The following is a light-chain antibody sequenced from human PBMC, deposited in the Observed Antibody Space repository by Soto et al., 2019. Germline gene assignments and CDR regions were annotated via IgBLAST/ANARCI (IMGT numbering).Light chain of an antibody. CDR1: SSDVGGYNY. Sequence: QSALTQPPSASGSPGQSVTISCTGTSSDVGGYNYVSWYQQHPGKAPKLMISEVSKRPSGVPDRFSGSKSGNTASPTVSGLQAEDEDDYYCSSFAGNNNLVFGGGTKLTVL. CDR2: EVS. J-gene: IGLJ2*01. V-gene: IGLV2-8*01. CDR3: SSFAGNNNLV.